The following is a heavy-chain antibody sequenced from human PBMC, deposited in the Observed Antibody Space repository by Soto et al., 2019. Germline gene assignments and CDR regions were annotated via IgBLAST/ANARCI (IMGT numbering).Heavy chain of an antibody. Sequence: PGGSLRLSCAASGFTFSSYSMNWVRQPPGKGLEWVSSISSSSSYIYYADSVKGRFTISRDNAKNSLYLQMNSLRAEDTAVYYCARPLTRSSYYEIFDYWGQGTLVTVSS. V-gene: IGHV3-21*01. J-gene: IGHJ4*02. CDR2: ISSSSSYI. D-gene: IGHD3-22*01. CDR3: ARPLTRSSYYEIFDY. CDR1: GFTFSSYS.